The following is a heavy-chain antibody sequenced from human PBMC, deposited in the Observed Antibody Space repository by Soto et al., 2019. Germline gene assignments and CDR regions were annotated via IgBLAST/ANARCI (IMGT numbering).Heavy chain of an antibody. V-gene: IGHV3-23*01. CDR2: ISTSGGTT. D-gene: IGHD3-9*01. CDR3: AILPTGYPNWFGP. Sequence: PGGSLSLSCAASGFTFSTYAMTWVRQAPGKGLEWVSAISTSGGTTYYADSVKGRFTISRDNSKNTLYLQMNSLRAEDTALYYCAILPTGYPNWFGPWGQGTLVTVS. CDR1: GFTFSTYA. J-gene: IGHJ5*02.